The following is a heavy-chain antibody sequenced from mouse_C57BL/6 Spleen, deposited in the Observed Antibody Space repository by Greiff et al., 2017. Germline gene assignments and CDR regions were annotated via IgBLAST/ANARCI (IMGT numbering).Heavy chain of an antibody. V-gene: IGHV2-6*03. Sequence: VHLVESGPGLVAPSQSLSITCTVSGFSLTSYGVHWVRQPPGKGLEWLVVIWSDGSTTYNSALKSRLSISKDNSKSQVFLKMNSLQTDDTAMYYCARYDYDVGYAMDYWGQGTSVTVSS. CDR1: GFSLTSYG. D-gene: IGHD2-4*01. CDR2: IWSDGST. CDR3: ARYDYDVGYAMDY. J-gene: IGHJ4*01.